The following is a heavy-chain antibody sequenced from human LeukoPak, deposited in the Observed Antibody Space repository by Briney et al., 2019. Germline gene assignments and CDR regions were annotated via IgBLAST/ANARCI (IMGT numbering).Heavy chain of an antibody. J-gene: IGHJ4*02. CDR2: ISYDGSNK. CDR3: ARAEYDSSLGFDY. CDR1: GFTFGVYV. Sequence: GGSLRLSCAASGFTFGVYVIHWVRQAPAKGLEWVAFISYDGSNKYYADSVKGRFTVSRDISKNTLYLQMNSLRAEDTAVYYCARAEYDSSLGFDYWGQGTLVTVSS. V-gene: IGHV3-30*14. D-gene: IGHD3-22*01.